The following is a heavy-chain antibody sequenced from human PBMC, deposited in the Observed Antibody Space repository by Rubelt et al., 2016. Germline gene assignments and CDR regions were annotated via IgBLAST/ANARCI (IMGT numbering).Heavy chain of an antibody. V-gene: IGHV4-39*01. Sequence: QLQLQESGPGLVKPSETLSLTCTVSGGSISSSSYYWGWIRQPPGKGLEWIGSTYYSGSTYYNPSLKSRVTISVDTSKNQFSRKLSSVTAADTAVYYCARGLSSSDDYWGQGTLVTVSS. CDR1: GGSISSSSYY. CDR2: TYYSGST. CDR3: ARGLSSSDDY. J-gene: IGHJ4*02. D-gene: IGHD6-6*01.